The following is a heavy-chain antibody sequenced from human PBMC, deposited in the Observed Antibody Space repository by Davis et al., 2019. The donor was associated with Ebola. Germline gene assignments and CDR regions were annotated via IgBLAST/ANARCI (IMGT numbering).Heavy chain of an antibody. Sequence: KFQGRVTITRDTSTSTAYMELRSLRSDDTAVYYCARDTGGYSSSHIDYWGQGTLVTVSS. J-gene: IGHJ4*02. CDR3: ARDTGGYSSSHIDY. V-gene: IGHV1-18*01. D-gene: IGHD6-13*01.